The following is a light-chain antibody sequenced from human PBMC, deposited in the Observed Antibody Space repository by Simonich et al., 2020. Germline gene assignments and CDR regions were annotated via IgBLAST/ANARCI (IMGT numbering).Light chain of an antibody. CDR1: QRVLYSSNNKNY. J-gene: IGKJ1*01. CDR3: QQYYSTPQT. Sequence: DIVMTQSPDSLAVSLGERATINCKSSQRVLYSSNNKNYLAWYQQKPGQPPKLLIYWASTREPGVPDRFSGSGSGTDFTLTISSLQAEDVAVYYCQQYYSTPQTFGQGTKVEIK. CDR2: WAS. V-gene: IGKV4-1*01.